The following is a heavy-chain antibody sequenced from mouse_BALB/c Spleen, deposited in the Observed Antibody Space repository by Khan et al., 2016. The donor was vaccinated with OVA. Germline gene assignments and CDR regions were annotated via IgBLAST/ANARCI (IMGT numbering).Heavy chain of an antibody. CDR3: ARPPYFSYALDY. D-gene: IGHD2-10*01. CDR1: GYTFTNYG. J-gene: IGHJ4*01. CDR2: INTYTGEP. Sequence: QIQLVQSGPELKKPGETVKISCKASGYTFTNYGMNWVKQSPGKALKWIGWINTYTGEPTYADDFKGRFAFSLETSASTAYLQINNLKNEDTATYFCARPPYFSYALDYWGQGTSGTVSS. V-gene: IGHV9-3-1*01.